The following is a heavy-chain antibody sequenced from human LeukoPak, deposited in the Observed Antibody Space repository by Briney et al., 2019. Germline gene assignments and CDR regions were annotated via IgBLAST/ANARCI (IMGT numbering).Heavy chain of an antibody. Sequence: ASVKVSCKASGYAFTTYDINWVRQATGQGPEWMGWMNPNSGNTGYTQNFRGRVTMTRNTSISTAYMELSSLKSEDTAVYYCARGRGSGHKENWFDPWGLGTLVTVSS. CDR1: GYAFTTYD. J-gene: IGHJ5*02. CDR2: MNPNSGNT. CDR3: ARGRGSGHKENWFDP. D-gene: IGHD6-19*01. V-gene: IGHV1-8*01.